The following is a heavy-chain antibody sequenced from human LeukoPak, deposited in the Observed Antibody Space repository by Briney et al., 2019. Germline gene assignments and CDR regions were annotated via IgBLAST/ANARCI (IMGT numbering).Heavy chain of an antibody. J-gene: IGHJ4*02. Sequence: GGSLRLSCAASGFTFSSYEMNWVRQAPGKGLEWVSYISSSGSTIYYADSVKGLFTISRDNAKNSLYLQINSLRAEDAAVYYCGRGGGRGDYNERYYFDYWGQGTLVTVSS. D-gene: IGHD3-22*01. CDR1: GFTFSSYE. CDR2: ISSSGSTI. V-gene: IGHV3-48*03. CDR3: GRGGGRGDYNERYYFDY.